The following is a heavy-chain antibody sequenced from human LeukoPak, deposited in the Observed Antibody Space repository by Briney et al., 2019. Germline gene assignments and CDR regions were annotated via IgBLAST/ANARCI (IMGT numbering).Heavy chain of an antibody. CDR1: GFTFSSYG. CDR3: AKWASSSTRAPSGYYFDY. Sequence: GGSLRLSCAASGFTFSSYGMHWVRQAPGKGLEWVAFIRYDGSNKYYADSVKGRFTISRDNSKNTLYLQMNSLRAEDTAVYYCAKWASSSTRAPSGYYFDYWGQGTLVTVSS. V-gene: IGHV3-30*02. J-gene: IGHJ4*02. D-gene: IGHD2-2*01. CDR2: IRYDGSNK.